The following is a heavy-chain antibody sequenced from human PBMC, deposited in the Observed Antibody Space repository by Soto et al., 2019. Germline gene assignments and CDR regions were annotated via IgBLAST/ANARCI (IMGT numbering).Heavy chain of an antibody. D-gene: IGHD3-10*01. J-gene: IGHJ6*02. CDR2: IYYSGST. V-gene: IGHV4-39*01. CDR3: ARVLWFGEFVPFYGMDV. Sequence: QLQLQESGPGLVKPSETLSLTCTVSGGSISSSSYYWGWIRQPPGKGLEWIGSIYYSGSTYYNPSLKSRVTISVVTSKNRFSRMLSFATAADTAVYDCARVLWFGEFVPFYGMDVWGQGTTVTVSS. CDR1: GGSISSSSYY.